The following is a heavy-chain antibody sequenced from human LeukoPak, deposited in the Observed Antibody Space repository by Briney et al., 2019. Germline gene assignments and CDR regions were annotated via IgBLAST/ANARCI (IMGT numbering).Heavy chain of an antibody. CDR3: ARDSSGWYVGPKIDY. Sequence: SETLSLTCTVSGGSISSSSYYWGWIRQPPGKGLEWIGSIYYSGSTYYNPSLKSRVTISVDTSKNQFSLKLSSVTAADTAVYYCARDSSGWYVGPKIDYWGQGTLVTVSS. V-gene: IGHV4-39*01. D-gene: IGHD6-19*01. J-gene: IGHJ4*02. CDR2: IYYSGST. CDR1: GGSISSSSYY.